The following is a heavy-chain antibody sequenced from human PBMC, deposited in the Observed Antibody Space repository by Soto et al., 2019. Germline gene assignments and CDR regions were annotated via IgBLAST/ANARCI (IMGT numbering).Heavy chain of an antibody. D-gene: IGHD6-6*01. CDR3: AIEYSSSPPYYPIGY. CDR2: IIPIFTTT. CDR1: GGTFSNYA. Sequence: GASVKISCKASGGTFSNYAISGVRQAPGQGLEWMGGIIPIFTTTKYAQKFQGRVTFTADESTSTAYMELSSLRSEDTAVYYCAIEYSSSPPYYPIGYWGQGTLVTVSS. J-gene: IGHJ4*02. V-gene: IGHV1-69*13.